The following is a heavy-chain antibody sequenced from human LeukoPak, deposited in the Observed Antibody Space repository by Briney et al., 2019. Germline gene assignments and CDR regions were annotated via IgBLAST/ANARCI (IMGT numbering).Heavy chain of an antibody. V-gene: IGHV4-38-2*02. CDR2: IYHSGST. Sequence: PSETLSLTCTVSGYSISSGYYWGWIRQPPGKGLEWIGSIYHSGSTYYNPSLKSRVTISVDTSKNQFSLKQSSVTAADTAVYYCAIAPRYYDSSGYYWDWGQGTLVTVSS. J-gene: IGHJ4*02. CDR3: AIAPRYYDSSGYYWD. D-gene: IGHD3-22*01. CDR1: GYSISSGYY.